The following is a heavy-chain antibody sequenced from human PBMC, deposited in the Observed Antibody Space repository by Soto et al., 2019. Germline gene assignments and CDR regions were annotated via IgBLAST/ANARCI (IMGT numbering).Heavy chain of an antibody. D-gene: IGHD2-15*01. CDR1: GYSFTNYD. V-gene: IGHV1-18*01. CDR2: ISPYNGDT. J-gene: IGHJ3*01. CDR3: AAELYSGGGCCWFAV. Sequence: ASVKVSCKASGYSFTNYDISWVRQAPGQGLEWMGWISPYNGDTNYAQKLQGRVTMTTDTSTSTAYMELRSLRSDDTAVYYCAAELYSGGGCCWFAVWGQGTMVTVSS.